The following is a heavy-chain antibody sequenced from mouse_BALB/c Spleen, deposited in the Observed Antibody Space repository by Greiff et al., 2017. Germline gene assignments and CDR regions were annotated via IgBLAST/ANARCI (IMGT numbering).Heavy chain of an antibody. Sequence: QVQLQQPGAELVKPGAPVKLSCKASGYTFTSYWMNWVKQRPGRGLEWIGRIDPSDSETHYNQKFKDKATLTVDKSSSTAYIQLSSLTSEDSAVYYCAREWIITTVVATDYWGQGTTLTVSS. CDR1: GYTFTSYW. J-gene: IGHJ2*01. CDR3: AREWIITTVVATDY. CDR2: IDPSDSET. V-gene: IGHV1-69*02. D-gene: IGHD1-1*01.